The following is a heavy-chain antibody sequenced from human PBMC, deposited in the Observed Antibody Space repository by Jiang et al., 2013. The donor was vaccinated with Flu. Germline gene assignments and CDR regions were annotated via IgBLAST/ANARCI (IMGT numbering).Heavy chain of an antibody. D-gene: IGHD4-17*01. J-gene: IGHJ5*02. V-gene: IGHV4-39*07. CDR2: IYYSGST. Sequence: PGLVKPSETLSLTCTVSGGSISRNNYYWGWIRQPPGKGLEWIGSIYYSGSTYYNPSLKSRVTISVDASKNQFSLKLSSVTAADTAVYYCAGYDYGASWFDPWGQGALVTVSS. CDR1: GGSISRNNYY. CDR3: AGYDYGASWFDP.